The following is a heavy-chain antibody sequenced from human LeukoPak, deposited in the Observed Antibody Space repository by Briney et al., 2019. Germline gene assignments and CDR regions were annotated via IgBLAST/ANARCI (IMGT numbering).Heavy chain of an antibody. Sequence: ASVKVSCKVSGYTLTELSMHWVRQAPGKGLEWMGGFDPEDGETIYAQKFQGRVTMTEDTSTDTAYMELSGLRSEDTAVYYCATDPYYYDSSGAGAFDIWGQGTMVTVSS. CDR1: GYTLTELS. V-gene: IGHV1-24*01. CDR3: ATDPYYYDSSGAGAFDI. J-gene: IGHJ3*02. CDR2: FDPEDGET. D-gene: IGHD3-22*01.